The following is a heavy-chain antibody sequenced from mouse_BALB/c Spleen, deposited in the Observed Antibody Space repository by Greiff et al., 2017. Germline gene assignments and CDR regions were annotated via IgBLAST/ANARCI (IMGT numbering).Heavy chain of an antibody. V-gene: IGHV5-6-5*01. D-gene: IGHD1-1*01. J-gene: IGHJ2*01. CDR3: ARRVDYYGSSYAYYFDY. CDR1: GFTFSSYA. Sequence: DVKLVESGGGLVKPGGSLKLSCAASGFTFSSYAMSWVRQTPEKRLEWVASISSGGSTYYPDSVKGRFTISRDNARNILYLQMSSLRSEDTAMYYCARRVDYYGSSYAYYFDYWGQGTTLTVSS. CDR2: ISSGGST.